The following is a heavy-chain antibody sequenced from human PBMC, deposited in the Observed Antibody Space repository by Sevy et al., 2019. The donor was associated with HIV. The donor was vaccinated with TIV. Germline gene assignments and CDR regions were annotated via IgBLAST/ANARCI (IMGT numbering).Heavy chain of an antibody. D-gene: IGHD3-10*01. CDR3: ARGWGSGRNYYYYGMDV. V-gene: IGHV3-33*01. J-gene: IGHJ6*02. Sequence: GGSLRLSCAASGFTFSSYGMLWVRQAPGKGLEWVAVIWYDGSNKYYADSVKGRFTISRDNSKNTLYLQMNSLRAEDTAVYYCARGWGSGRNYYYYGMDVWGQGTTVTVSS. CDR1: GFTFSSYG. CDR2: IWYDGSNK.